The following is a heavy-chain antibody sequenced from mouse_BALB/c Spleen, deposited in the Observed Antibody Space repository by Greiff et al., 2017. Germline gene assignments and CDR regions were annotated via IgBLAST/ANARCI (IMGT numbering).Heavy chain of an antibody. CDR1: GYTFTDYN. CDR2: INPYNDGT. J-gene: IGHJ2*01. D-gene: IGHD2-14*01. CDR3: ARGGYDV. V-gene: IGHV1S29*02. Sequence: EVQLQQSGPELVKPGASVKISCKASGYTFTDYNMHWVKQSHGKSLEWIGYINPYNDGTKYNEKFKGKATLTSDKSSSTAYMELSSLTSEDSAVYYCARGGYDVWGQGTTLTVSS.